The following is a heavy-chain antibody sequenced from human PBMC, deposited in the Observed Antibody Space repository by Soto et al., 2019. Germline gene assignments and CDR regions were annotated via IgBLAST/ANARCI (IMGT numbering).Heavy chain of an antibody. CDR2: IYHSGST. CDR1: GGSISSGGYS. J-gene: IGHJ4*02. CDR3: ARERQDAGWGCSGGSCSYYFDY. Sequence: SETLSLTCAVSGGSISSGGYSWSWIRQPPGKGLEWIGYIYHSGSTYYNPSLKSRVTISVDRSKNQFSLKLSSVTAADTAVYYCARERQDAGWGCSGGSCSYYFDYWGQGTLVTVSS. V-gene: IGHV4-30-2*01. D-gene: IGHD2-15*01.